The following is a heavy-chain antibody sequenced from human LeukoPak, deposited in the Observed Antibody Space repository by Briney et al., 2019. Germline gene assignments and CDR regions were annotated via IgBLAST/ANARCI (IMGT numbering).Heavy chain of an antibody. CDR2: INPNDGDT. CDR1: GYTFTDYY. CDR3: ARANFLYCSSSTCLFDY. V-gene: IGHV1-2*02. D-gene: IGHD2-2*01. J-gene: IGHJ4*02. Sequence: ASVKVSCKASGYTFTDYYMHWVRQAPGQGFEWMGWINPNDGDTNYAQKFQGRVTMTRDTSISTAHMEVSRLRSDDTAVYYCARANFLYCSSSTCLFDYWGQGTLVAVSS.